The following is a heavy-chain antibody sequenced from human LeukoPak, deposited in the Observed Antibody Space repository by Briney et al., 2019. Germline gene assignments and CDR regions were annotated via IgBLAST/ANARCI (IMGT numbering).Heavy chain of an antibody. J-gene: IGHJ3*02. CDR3: ARTYYDFWSGYYPRSSDAFDI. V-gene: IGHV3-21*01. Sequence: PGGSLRLSCAASGSTFSSYSMNWVRQAPGKGLEWVSSISSSSSYIYYADSVKGRFTISRDNAKNSLYLQMNSLRAEDTAVYYCARTYYDFWSGYYPRSSDAFDIWGQGTMVTVSS. D-gene: IGHD3-3*01. CDR1: GSTFSSYS. CDR2: ISSSSSYI.